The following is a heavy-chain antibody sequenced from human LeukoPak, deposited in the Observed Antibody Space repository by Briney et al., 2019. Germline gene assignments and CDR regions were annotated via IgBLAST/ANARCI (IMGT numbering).Heavy chain of an antibody. CDR2: IYYSGST. CDR3: ARDSLYYYDSSARRYFDY. V-gene: IGHV4-59*12. CDR1: GGSISSYY. D-gene: IGHD3-22*01. Sequence: PSETLSLTCTVSGGSISSYYWSWIRQPPGKGLEWIGYIYYSGSTNYNPSLKSRVAISVDTSKNQFSLKLSSVTAADTAVYYCARDSLYYYDSSARRYFDYWGQGTLVTVSS. J-gene: IGHJ4*02.